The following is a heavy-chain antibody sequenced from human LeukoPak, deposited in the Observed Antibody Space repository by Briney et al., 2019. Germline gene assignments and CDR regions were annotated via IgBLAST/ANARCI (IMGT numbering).Heavy chain of an antibody. V-gene: IGHV3-30*03. CDR1: GFTFSSYG. CDR2: ISYDGSNK. Sequence: GGSLRLSCAASGFTFSSYGMHWVRQAPGKGLEWVAVISYDGSNKYYADSVKGRFTISRDNSKNTLYLQMNSLRAEDTAVYYCARAPYGSGSYVWFDPWGQGTLVTVSS. J-gene: IGHJ5*02. CDR3: ARAPYGSGSYVWFDP. D-gene: IGHD3-10*01.